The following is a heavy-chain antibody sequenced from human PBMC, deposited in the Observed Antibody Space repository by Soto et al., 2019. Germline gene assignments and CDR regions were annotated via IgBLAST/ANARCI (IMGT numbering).Heavy chain of an antibody. V-gene: IGHV1-2*04. D-gene: IGHD2-15*01. CDR2: INPNSGGT. J-gene: IGHJ4*02. CDR3: ARDGYCSGGSCPEGGLAIDY. CDR1: GYTFTGYY. Sequence: ASVKVSCKASGYTFTGYYMHWVRQAPGQGLEWMGWINPNSGGTNYAQKFQGWVTMTRGTSIRTAYMELSRLRSDDTAVYYCARDGYCSGGSCPEGGLAIDYWGQGTLVTVSS.